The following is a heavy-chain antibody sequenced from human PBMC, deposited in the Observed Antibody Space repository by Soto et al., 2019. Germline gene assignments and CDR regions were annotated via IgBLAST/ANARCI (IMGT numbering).Heavy chain of an antibody. CDR3: ARSQVRGTYQFDY. J-gene: IGHJ4*02. Sequence: QVHLQESGPGLVKPSGTLSLTCAVSGDSISSNNWWTWVRQSPGKGPEWIGAIFHSGSTNYNPSLKNRVVISVDKSNNQFSLKLTSVTAVDTAVYFCARSQVRGTYQFDYWGQGILVTVSS. V-gene: IGHV4-4*02. CDR1: GDSISSNNW. D-gene: IGHD3-16*02. CDR2: IFHSGST.